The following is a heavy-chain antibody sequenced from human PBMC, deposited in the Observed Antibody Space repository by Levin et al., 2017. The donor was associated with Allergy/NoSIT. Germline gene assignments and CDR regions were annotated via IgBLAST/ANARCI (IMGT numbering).Heavy chain of an antibody. CDR3: ARDRAIVVETGY. Sequence: GESLKISCKAXXQTRAGKKERGVRQATGQGLEWMGWINPKSGDTYCAQKFQGRVTMTRDTSISTAYMELSRLRSDDTAVYFCARDRAIVVETGYWGQGTLVTVSS. CDR2: INPKSGDT. V-gene: IGHV1-2*02. D-gene: IGHD3-22*01. J-gene: IGHJ4*02. CDR1: XQTRAGKK.